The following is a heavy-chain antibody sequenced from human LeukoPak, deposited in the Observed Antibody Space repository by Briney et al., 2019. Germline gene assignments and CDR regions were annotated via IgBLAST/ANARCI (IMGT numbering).Heavy chain of an antibody. V-gene: IGHV3-23*01. J-gene: IGHJ4*02. CDR3: ARDRCTNGVCSLSFDY. Sequence: PGGSLRLSCAASGFTFDNYAMNWVRQSPGKGLEWVSSVSASGGNTFYADSVKGRFTISRDSSEKTVYLQMNNLRAEDTAVYYCARDRCTNGVCSLSFDYWGQGTLVTVSS. CDR2: VSASGGNT. CDR1: GFTFDNYA. D-gene: IGHD2-8*01.